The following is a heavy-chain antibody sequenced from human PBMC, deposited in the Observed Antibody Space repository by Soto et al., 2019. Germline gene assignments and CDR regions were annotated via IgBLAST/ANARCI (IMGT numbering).Heavy chain of an antibody. CDR2: IWYDGSNK. V-gene: IGHV3-33*01. J-gene: IGHJ4*02. Sequence: HPGGSLRLSCAASGFTFSSYGMHWVRQAPGKGLEGVAVIWYDGSNKYYADSVKGRFTISRDNSKNTLYLQMNSLRAEETAVYYFARDYYDSSGYYPIDYWCQGTLVTVSS. D-gene: IGHD3-22*01. CDR3: ARDYYDSSGYYPIDY. CDR1: GFTFSSYG.